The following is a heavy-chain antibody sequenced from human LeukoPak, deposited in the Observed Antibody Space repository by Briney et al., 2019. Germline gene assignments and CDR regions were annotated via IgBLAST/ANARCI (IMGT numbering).Heavy chain of an antibody. V-gene: IGHV3-66*01. J-gene: IGHJ4*02. D-gene: IGHD6-6*01. CDR1: GFTVTSNH. Sequence: GGSLRLSCAASGFTVTSNHMNWVRQAPGKGLEWVSIIYTDCTTHLADSLKDRFTISRDDSINTLYLQMNSLRAEDTAVYYCARDSSSYLFDYWGQGTLVTV. CDR2: IYTDCTT. CDR3: ARDSSSYLFDY.